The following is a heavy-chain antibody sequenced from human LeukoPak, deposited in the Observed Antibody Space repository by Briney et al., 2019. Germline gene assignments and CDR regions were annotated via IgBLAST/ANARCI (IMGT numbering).Heavy chain of an antibody. Sequence: ASVKVSCKASGYTFTGYYRHWVRQAPGQGLEWMGWINPNSGGTNYAQKFQGRVTMTRDTSISTAYMELSRLRSDDTAVYYCARVWISDSSGYFWFDPWGQGTLVTVSS. CDR2: INPNSGGT. D-gene: IGHD3-22*01. CDR1: GYTFTGYY. CDR3: ARVWISDSSGYFWFDP. V-gene: IGHV1-2*02. J-gene: IGHJ5*02.